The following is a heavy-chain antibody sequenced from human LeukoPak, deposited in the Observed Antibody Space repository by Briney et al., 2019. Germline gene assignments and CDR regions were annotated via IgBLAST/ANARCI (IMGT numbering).Heavy chain of an antibody. CDR2: IYYSGST. CDR1: GGSISSYY. Sequence: KSSETLSLTCTVSGGSISSYYWSWIRQPPGKGLEWIGYIYYSGSTSYNPSLKSRVTISVDTSKNQFSLNLSSVTAADTAVYYCARDQDSSGGWFDPWGQGTLVTVSS. V-gene: IGHV4-59*12. D-gene: IGHD3-16*01. CDR3: ARDQDSSGGWFDP. J-gene: IGHJ5*02.